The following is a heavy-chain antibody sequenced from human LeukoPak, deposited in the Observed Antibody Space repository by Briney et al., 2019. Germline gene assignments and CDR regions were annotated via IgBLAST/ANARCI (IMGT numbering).Heavy chain of an antibody. CDR1: LYPISSRYY. Sequence: SETLSLPCAVSLYPISSRYYWGWIRQPPGKGLDWIGRFYHSGSTHYTPSPKSRVNISVDTSKHQFSLKLSSVTAADTAVYYCATTHCSGNCYIIEYYFDYWGQGTLVTVSS. V-gene: IGHV4-38-2*01. J-gene: IGHJ4*02. CDR2: FYHSGST. CDR3: ATTHCSGNCYIIEYYFDY. D-gene: IGHD2-21*01.